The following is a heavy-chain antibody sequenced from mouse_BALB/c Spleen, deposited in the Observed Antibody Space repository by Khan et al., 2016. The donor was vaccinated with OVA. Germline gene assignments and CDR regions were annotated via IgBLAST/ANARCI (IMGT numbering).Heavy chain of an antibody. CDR2: IWSDGST. Sequence: VQLKESGPGLVAPSQSLSITCTISGFSLTNYGVHWVSQPPGKGLEWLVVIWSDGSTTYNSALKSRLTISKDNSKSQVFLKMNSLQTDDTAMYFCARQPYYHYNIMDYWGQGTSVTVSS. CDR3: ARQPYYHYNIMDY. CDR1: GFSLTNYG. D-gene: IGHD1-1*02. J-gene: IGHJ4*01. V-gene: IGHV2-6-1*01.